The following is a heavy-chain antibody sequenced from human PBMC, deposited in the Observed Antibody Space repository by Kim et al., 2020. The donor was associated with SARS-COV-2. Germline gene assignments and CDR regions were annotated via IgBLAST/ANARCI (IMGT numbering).Heavy chain of an antibody. CDR2: IIPIFGTA. Sequence: SVKVSCKASGGTFSSYAISWVRQAPGQGLEWMGGIIPIFGTANYAQKFQGRVTITADESTSTAYMELSSLRSEDTAVYYCARDGAQKYYYDSSGYSWFDPWGQGTLVTVSS. V-gene: IGHV1-69*13. CDR1: GGTFSSYA. CDR3: ARDGAQKYYYDSSGYSWFDP. D-gene: IGHD3-22*01. J-gene: IGHJ5*02.